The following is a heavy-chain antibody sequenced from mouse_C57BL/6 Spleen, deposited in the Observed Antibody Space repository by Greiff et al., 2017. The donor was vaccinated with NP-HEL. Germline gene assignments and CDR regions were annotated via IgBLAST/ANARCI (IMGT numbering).Heavy chain of an antibody. D-gene: IGHD2-5*01. V-gene: IGHV1-7*01. CDR2: INPSSGYT. CDR1: GYTFTSYW. Sequence: QVQLQQSGAELAKPGASVKLSCKASGYTFTSYWMHWVKQRPGQGLEWIGYINPSSGYTKYNQKFKDKATLTADKSSSTAYMQLSSLTYEDSAVYYCARAYYSNYGDFDYWGQGTTLTVSS. CDR3: ARAYYSNYGDFDY. J-gene: IGHJ2*01.